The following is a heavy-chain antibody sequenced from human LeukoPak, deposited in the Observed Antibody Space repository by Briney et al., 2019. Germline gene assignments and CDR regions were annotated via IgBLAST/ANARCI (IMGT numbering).Heavy chain of an antibody. CDR2: FDPEDGET. CDR3: ATSDITMIVVVLAGYAFDI. Sequence: GASVKVSCKVSGYTLTELSMHWVRQAPGKGLEWMGGFDPEDGETIYAQKFQGRVTMTEDISTDTAYMELSSLRSEDTAVYYCATSDITMIVVVLAGYAFDIWGQGTMVTVSS. CDR1: GYTLTELS. J-gene: IGHJ3*02. V-gene: IGHV1-24*01. D-gene: IGHD3-22*01.